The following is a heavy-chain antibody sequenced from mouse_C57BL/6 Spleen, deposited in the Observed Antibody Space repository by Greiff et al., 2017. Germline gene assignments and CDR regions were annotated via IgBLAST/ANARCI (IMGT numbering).Heavy chain of an antibody. Sequence: VQRVESGAELVKPGASVKISCKASGYAFSSYWMNWVKQRPGKGLEWIGQIYPGDGDTNYNGKFKGKATLTADKSSSTAYMQLSSLTSEDSAVYFCARSGDLLLGGFAYWGQGTLVTVSA. CDR3: ARSGDLLLGGFAY. V-gene: IGHV1-80*01. J-gene: IGHJ3*01. CDR2: IYPGDGDT. CDR1: GYAFSSYW. D-gene: IGHD2-1*01.